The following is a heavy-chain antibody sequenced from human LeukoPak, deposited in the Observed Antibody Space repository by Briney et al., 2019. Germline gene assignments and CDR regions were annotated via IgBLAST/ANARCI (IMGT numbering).Heavy chain of an antibody. Sequence: SQTLSLTCAISGDSVSSDSAGWNWIRQSPSRGLKWLGKTYYRSKWYTEYALSVKSRVSINPDTSKNQFSLQLNSVTPEDTAVYYCTRTRDYAMDVWGQGTTVTVSS. CDR2: TYYRSKWYT. CDR3: TRTRDYAMDV. J-gene: IGHJ6*02. V-gene: IGHV6-1*01. CDR1: GDSVSSDSAG.